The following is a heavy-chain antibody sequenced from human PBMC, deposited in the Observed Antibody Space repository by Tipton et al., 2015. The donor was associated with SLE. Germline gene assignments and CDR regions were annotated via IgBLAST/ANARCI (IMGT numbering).Heavy chain of an antibody. CDR1: GFTFSSYA. Sequence: SLRLSCAASGFTFSSYAMSWVRQAPGKGLEWVAVIWDDGSNKYYADSVKGRFTISRDNSKNTLYLQMNSLRAEDTAVYYCAKPSYYYDSSAGPAFDYWGQGTLVTVSS. CDR2: IWDDGSNK. D-gene: IGHD3-22*01. J-gene: IGHJ4*02. V-gene: IGHV3-33*06. CDR3: AKPSYYYDSSAGPAFDY.